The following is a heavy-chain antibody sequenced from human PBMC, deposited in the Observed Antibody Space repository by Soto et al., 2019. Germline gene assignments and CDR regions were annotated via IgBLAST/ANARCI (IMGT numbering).Heavy chain of an antibody. CDR1: GGSISSSSYY. CDR3: ESLQGDYDFWSGYFY. J-gene: IGHJ4*02. Sequence: SETLSLTCTVSGGSISSSSYYWGWIRQPPGKGLEWIGSIYYSGSTYYNPSLKSRVTISVDTSKNQFSLKLSSVTAADTAVYYCESLQGDYDFWSGYFYWGQGTLVTVSS. D-gene: IGHD3-3*01. CDR2: IYYSGST. V-gene: IGHV4-39*01.